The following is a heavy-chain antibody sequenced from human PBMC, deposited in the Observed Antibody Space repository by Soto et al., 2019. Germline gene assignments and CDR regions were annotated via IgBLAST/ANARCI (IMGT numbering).Heavy chain of an antibody. J-gene: IGHJ6*02. D-gene: IGHD3-3*01. CDR1: GFTFSSYA. CDR3: VSYDFWSGWYYGMDV. CDR2: ISSNGGST. V-gene: IGHV3-64D*06. Sequence: PGGSLRLSCSASGFTFSSYAMHWVRQAPGKGLEYVSAISSNGGSTYYADSVKGRFTISRDNSKSTLYLQMSSLRAEDTAVYYCVSYDFWSGWYYGMDVWGQGTTVTVPS.